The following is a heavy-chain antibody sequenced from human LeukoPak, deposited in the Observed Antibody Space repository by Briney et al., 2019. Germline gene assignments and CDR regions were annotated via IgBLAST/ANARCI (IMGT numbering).Heavy chain of an antibody. Sequence: SETLSLTCAVYGGSFSGYYWSWIRQPPGKGLEWIGEINHSGSTNYNPSLKSRVTISVDTSKNQFSLKLSSVTAADTAVYYCARRVAVPAARYNWFDPWGQGTLVTVSS. CDR3: ARRVAVPAARYNWFDP. D-gene: IGHD2-2*01. CDR1: GGSFSGYY. V-gene: IGHV4-34*01. CDR2: INHSGST. J-gene: IGHJ5*02.